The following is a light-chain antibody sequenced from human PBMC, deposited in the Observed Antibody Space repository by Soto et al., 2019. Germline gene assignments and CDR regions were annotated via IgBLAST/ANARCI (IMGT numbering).Light chain of an antibody. J-gene: IGKJ1*01. V-gene: IGKV1-5*03. Sequence: DIQMTQSPSTLSGSVGDRVTITCRASQTISSWLAWYQQKPGKAPKLLIYKASTLKSGVPSRFSGSGSGTEFTLTISSLHPDDFATYYCQHSNSYSEAFGQGTKVELK. CDR2: KAS. CDR3: QHSNSYSEA. CDR1: QTISSW.